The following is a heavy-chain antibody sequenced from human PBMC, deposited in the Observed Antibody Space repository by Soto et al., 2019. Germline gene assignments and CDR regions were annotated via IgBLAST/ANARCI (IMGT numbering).Heavy chain of an antibody. CDR3: ARAKDTAMVYYYYYGMDV. Sequence: QVQLVQSGSELKKPGASVKVSCKASGYTFTSYAMNWVRQAPGQGLEWMGWINTNTGNPMYAQDFTGRFVFSLDTSVSPAYLQICSLKAEDTAVYYCARAKDTAMVYYYYYGMDVWGQGTTVTVSS. V-gene: IGHV7-4-1*01. D-gene: IGHD5-18*01. J-gene: IGHJ6*02. CDR2: INTNTGNP. CDR1: GYTFTSYA.